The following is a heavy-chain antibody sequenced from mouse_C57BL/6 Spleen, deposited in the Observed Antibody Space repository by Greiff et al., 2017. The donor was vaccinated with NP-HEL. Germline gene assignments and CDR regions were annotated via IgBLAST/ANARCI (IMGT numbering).Heavy chain of an antibody. D-gene: IGHD1-3*01. CDR2: ISYDGSN. J-gene: IGHJ3*01. CDR1: GYSITSGYY. V-gene: IGHV3-6*01. Sequence: EVKLQESGPGLVKPSQSLSLTCSVTGYSITSGYYWNWIRQFPGNKLEWMGYISYDGSNNYNPSLKNRSSITRVTSKNQFFLKLNSVTTEDTATYYCARDKGSSAWFAYWGQGTLVTVSA. CDR3: ARDKGSSAWFAY.